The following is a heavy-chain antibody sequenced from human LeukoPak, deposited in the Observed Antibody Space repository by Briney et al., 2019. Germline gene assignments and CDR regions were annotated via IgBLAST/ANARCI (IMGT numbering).Heavy chain of an antibody. V-gene: IGHV1-69*04. CDR1: GYTFTSYD. J-gene: IGHJ3*02. D-gene: IGHD4-17*01. Sequence: ASVKVSCKASGYTFTSYDINWVRQAPGQGLEWMGRIIPILGIANYAQKFQGRVTITADKSTSTAYMELSSLRSEDTAVYYCARAEPDYADAFDIWGQGTMVTVSS. CDR3: ARAEPDYADAFDI. CDR2: IIPILGIA.